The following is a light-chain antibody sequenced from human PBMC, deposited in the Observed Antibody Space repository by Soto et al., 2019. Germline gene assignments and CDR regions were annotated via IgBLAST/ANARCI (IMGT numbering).Light chain of an antibody. Sequence: DLQMTQSPSSLSASVGDRVTITCRASQTISTYLNWYQQKPGKAPKLLIYAASSLQSGVPSRFSGSGSGTDFTLTISSLQPEDVATYYCQQSLSIPYTFGQGTKLEIK. J-gene: IGKJ2*01. CDR1: QTISTY. V-gene: IGKV1-39*01. CDR3: QQSLSIPYT. CDR2: AAS.